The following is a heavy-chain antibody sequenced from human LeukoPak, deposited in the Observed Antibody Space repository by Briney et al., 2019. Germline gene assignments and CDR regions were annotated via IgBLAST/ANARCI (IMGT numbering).Heavy chain of an antibody. CDR3: AKVRSRITMIVVVLDY. D-gene: IGHD3-22*01. J-gene: IGHJ4*02. Sequence: GGSLRLSCAASGFTFSNYGMHWVRQAPGKGLEWVAVISYDGSNKYYADSVKGRFTISRDNSKNTLYLQMNSLRAEDTAVYYCAKVRSRITMIVVVLDYWGQGTLVTVSS. V-gene: IGHV3-30*18. CDR1: GFTFSNYG. CDR2: ISYDGSNK.